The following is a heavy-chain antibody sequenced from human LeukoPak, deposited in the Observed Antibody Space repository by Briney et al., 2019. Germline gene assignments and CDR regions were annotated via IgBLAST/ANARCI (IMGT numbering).Heavy chain of an antibody. CDR3: AKHYMGSFDNRGPDY. CDR1: GGSISGSSYY. Sequence: PSETLSLTCTVSGGSISGSSYYWGWFRQPPGKGLEWIGSIYYSGYTYYNSSVESRVTISVDTSKNQFSLKLSSVTAADTAVHYCAKHYMGSFDNRGPDYWGQGTLVTVSS. CDR2: IYYSGYT. V-gene: IGHV4-39*01. J-gene: IGHJ4*02. D-gene: IGHD3-10*01.